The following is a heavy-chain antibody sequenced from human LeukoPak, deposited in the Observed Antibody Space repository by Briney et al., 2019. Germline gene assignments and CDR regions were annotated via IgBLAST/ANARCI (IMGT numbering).Heavy chain of an antibody. D-gene: IGHD6-19*01. CDR2: IYTSGST. CDR1: GGSISSYS. J-gene: IGHJ5*02. Sequence: SETLSLTCTVSGGSISSYSWSWIRQLAGKGLEWIGRIYTSGSTNYNPSLKSRVTMSVDTSKNQFSLKLSSVTAADTAVYYCARDMGIAVARNWFDPWGQGTLVTVSS. V-gene: IGHV4-4*07. CDR3: ARDMGIAVARNWFDP.